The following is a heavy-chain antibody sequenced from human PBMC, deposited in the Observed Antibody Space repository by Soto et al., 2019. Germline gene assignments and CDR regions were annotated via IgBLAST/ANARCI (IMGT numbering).Heavy chain of an antibody. Sequence: GGSLRLSCAASGFTFSDYYMSWIRQAPGKGLEWVSYISSSSSYTNYADSVKGRFTISRDNAKNSLYLQMNSLRAEDTAVYYCARDSPVNRIAAASDYWGQGTLVTVSS. V-gene: IGHV3-11*05. J-gene: IGHJ4*02. CDR2: ISSSSSYT. CDR3: ARDSPVNRIAAASDY. CDR1: GFTFSDYY. D-gene: IGHD6-13*01.